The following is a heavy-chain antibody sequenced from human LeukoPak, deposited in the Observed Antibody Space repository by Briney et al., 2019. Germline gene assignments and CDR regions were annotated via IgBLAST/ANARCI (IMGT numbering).Heavy chain of an antibody. Sequence: GGSLRLSCSASGFTFSSYAMHWVRQAPGKGLEYVSAISSGGGSTYYADSVEGRFTISRDNSKSTLYLQMSSLRADDTAVYYCVKTTSSYYYDYWGQGTLVTVSS. D-gene: IGHD3-22*01. CDR1: GFTFSSYA. CDR3: VKTTSSYYYDY. V-gene: IGHV3-64D*06. CDR2: ISSGGGST. J-gene: IGHJ4*02.